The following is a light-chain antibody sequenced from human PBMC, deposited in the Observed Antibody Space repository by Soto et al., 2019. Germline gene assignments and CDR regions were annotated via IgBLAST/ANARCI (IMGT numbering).Light chain of an antibody. Sequence: QSVLTQPPSASGTPGQRVTISCSGSSSNIGSNTVNWYQQLPGTAPKLLIYSNNQRPSGVPDRFSCSKSGTSASLAISGLQSEDEADYYCAAWDDSLNAPHVVFGGGTKLTVL. CDR3: AAWDDSLNAPHVV. CDR1: SSNIGSNT. J-gene: IGLJ2*01. V-gene: IGLV1-44*01. CDR2: SNN.